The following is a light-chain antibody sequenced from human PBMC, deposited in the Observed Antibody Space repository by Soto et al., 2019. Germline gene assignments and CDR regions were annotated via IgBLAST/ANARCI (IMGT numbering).Light chain of an antibody. CDR2: KAS. Sequence: DIQMTQSPSTLSASVGDRVTITCRASQSISSWLAWYQQKPGKAPKLLIYKASSLESGVPSRFSGSGSGTEFTLTISSLQPDAFATYYCQQYNSYSRTFAQGTKVVIK. CDR1: QSISSW. CDR3: QQYNSYSRT. V-gene: IGKV1-5*03. J-gene: IGKJ1*01.